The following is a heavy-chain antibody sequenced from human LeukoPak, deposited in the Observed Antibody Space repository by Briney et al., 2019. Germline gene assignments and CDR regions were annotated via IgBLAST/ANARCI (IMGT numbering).Heavy chain of an antibody. V-gene: IGHV4-4*07. CDR1: GGSISSYY. CDR2: IYTSGST. D-gene: IGHD6-13*01. J-gene: IGHJ3*02. Sequence: NTSETLSLTCTVSGGSISSYYWSWIRQPAGKGLEWIGRIYTSGSTNYNPSLKSRVTMSVDTSKNQFSLKLSSVTAADTAVYYCARALAAAGNDASDIWGQGTMVTVSS. CDR3: ARALAAAGNDASDI.